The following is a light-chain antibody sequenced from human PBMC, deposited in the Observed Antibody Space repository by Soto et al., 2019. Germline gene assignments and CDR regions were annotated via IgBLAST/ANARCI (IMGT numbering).Light chain of an antibody. J-gene: IGLJ2*01. V-gene: IGLV2-8*01. Sequence: QSALTQPPSASGSPGQSVTISCSGTSSDIGAYNYVSWYQQHTGKAPKLLISEVTKRPSGVPDRFSGSKSGNTASLTVSGLQGDDDSDYYCSSYGGNNNYVIFGGGTKLTVL. CDR2: EVT. CDR1: SSDIGAYNY. CDR3: SSYGGNNNYVI.